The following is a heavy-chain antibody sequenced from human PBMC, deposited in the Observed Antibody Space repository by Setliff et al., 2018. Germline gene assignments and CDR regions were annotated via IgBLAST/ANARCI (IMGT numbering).Heavy chain of an antibody. D-gene: IGHD3-3*01. V-gene: IGHV3-74*01. CDR2: INPDGSTT. CDR1: GFTFSSYW. Sequence: PGGSLRLSCAASGFTFSSYWMHWVRQAPGKGLVWVSRINPDGSTTSYADSVKGRFTISRDNAKNTVYLQMNSLRAEDTAVYYCARMSGFLYMDVWGKGTTVT. J-gene: IGHJ6*03. CDR3: ARMSGFLYMDV.